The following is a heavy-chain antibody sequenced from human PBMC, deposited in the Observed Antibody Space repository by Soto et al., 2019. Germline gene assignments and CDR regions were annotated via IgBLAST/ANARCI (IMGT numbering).Heavy chain of an antibody. V-gene: IGHV1-69*06. J-gene: IGHJ6*02. CDR2: IIPIFGTA. CDR1: GGTFSSYA. Sequence: SVKVSCKASGGTFSSYAISWVRQAPGQGLEWMGGIIPIFGTANYAQKFQGRVTITADKSTSTAYMELSSLRSEDTAVYYCARAGSVTIFGVVPNYYGMDVWGQGTTVTVSS. CDR3: ARAGSVTIFGVVPNYYGMDV. D-gene: IGHD3-3*01.